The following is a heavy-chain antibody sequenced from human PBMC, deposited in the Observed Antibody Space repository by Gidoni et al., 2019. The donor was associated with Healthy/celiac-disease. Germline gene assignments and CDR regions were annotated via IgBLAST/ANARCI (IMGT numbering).Heavy chain of an antibody. D-gene: IGHD3-16*01. CDR2: ITHSGSN. J-gene: IGHJ5*02. V-gene: IGHV4-34*01. CDR3: ARVDARPRGGNWFDP. Sequence: QVQLQPCGACLLKPSETLSLTCAVYGLSFIGYYWSWISQPPGKGLEWMGEITHSGSNNYNPSLKSRVTIAVDTSKNQFSLKLSSVTAADTAVYYGARVDARPRGGNWFDPWGQGTLVTVAS. CDR1: GLSFIGYY.